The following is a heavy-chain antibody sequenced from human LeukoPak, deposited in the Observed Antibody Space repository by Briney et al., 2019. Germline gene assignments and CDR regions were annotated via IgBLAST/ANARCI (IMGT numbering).Heavy chain of an antibody. Sequence: PSGTLSLTCAVYGGSFSGYYWSWIRQPPGKGLEWIGEINHSGSTNYNPSLKSRVTISVDTSKNQFSLKLSSVTAADTAVYYCARGRERSRYDFDYWGQGTLVTVSS. CDR2: INHSGST. J-gene: IGHJ4*02. CDR3: ARGRERSRYDFDY. V-gene: IGHV4-34*01. CDR1: GGSFSGYY. D-gene: IGHD6-13*01.